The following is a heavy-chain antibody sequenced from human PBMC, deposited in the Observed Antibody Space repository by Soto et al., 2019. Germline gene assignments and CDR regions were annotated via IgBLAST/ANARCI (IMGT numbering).Heavy chain of an antibody. D-gene: IGHD6-13*01. V-gene: IGHV1-46*01. CDR2: INPSGGST. J-gene: IGHJ4*02. CDR1: GYTFTSYY. CDR3: ARTGVRWYYFDY. Sequence: ASVNVSRKASGYTFTSYYMHWLRQAPGQGLEWMGIINPSGGSTSYAQKFQGRVTMTRDTSTSTVYMELSSLRSEDTAVYYCARTGVRWYYFDYWGQGTLVTVSS.